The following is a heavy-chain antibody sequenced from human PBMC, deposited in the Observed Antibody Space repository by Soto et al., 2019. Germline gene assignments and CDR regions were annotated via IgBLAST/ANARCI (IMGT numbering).Heavy chain of an antibody. V-gene: IGHV3-7*03. CDR2: IKQDGSEK. CDR1: GFTFSSYW. J-gene: IGHJ4*02. Sequence: EVQLLESGGGLVQPGGSLRLSCAASGFTFSSYWMSWVRQAPGKGLEWVANIKQDGSEKYYVDSVKGRFTISRDNAKNSLYLQMNSLRAEDTAVYYCARWVRWLQPSYFDYWGQGTLVTVSS. D-gene: IGHD5-12*01. CDR3: ARWVRWLQPSYFDY.